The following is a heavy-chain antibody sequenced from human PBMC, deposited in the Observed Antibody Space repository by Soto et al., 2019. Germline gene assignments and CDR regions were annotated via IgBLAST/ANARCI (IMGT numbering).Heavy chain of an antibody. CDR1: GGSISSYY. V-gene: IGHV4-59*01. CDR3: ARDPYGSGSYYFDY. Sequence: SETLSLTCTVSGGSISSYYWSWIRQPPGKGLEWIGYIYYSGSTYYNPSLKSRVTISVDTSKNQFSLKLSSVTAADTAVYYCARDPYGSGSYYFDYWCQGTLVTVSS. J-gene: IGHJ4*02. D-gene: IGHD3-10*01. CDR2: IYYSGST.